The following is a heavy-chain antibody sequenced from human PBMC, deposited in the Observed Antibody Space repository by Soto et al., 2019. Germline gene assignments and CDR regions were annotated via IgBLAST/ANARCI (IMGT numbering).Heavy chain of an antibody. D-gene: IGHD2-15*01. J-gene: IGHJ3*02. Sequence: EVQLLESGGGLVQPGGSLRLSCAASGFTFSSYAMSWVRQAPGKGLEWVSAISGSGGSTYYADSVKGRFTISRDNSKNTLYLKMNSLRSEDTAVYYCAKGDLPRYCSGGSCYVFGGVYAFDIWGQGTMVTVSS. CDR3: AKGDLPRYCSGGSCYVFGGVYAFDI. V-gene: IGHV3-23*01. CDR2: ISGSGGST. CDR1: GFTFSSYA.